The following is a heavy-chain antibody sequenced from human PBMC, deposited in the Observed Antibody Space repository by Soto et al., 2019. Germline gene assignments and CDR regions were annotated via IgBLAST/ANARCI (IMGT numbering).Heavy chain of an antibody. CDR2: IYWDDDK. CDR1: GFSLSTSGVG. Sequence: QITLKESGPTLVKPTQTLTLTCTFSGFSLSTSGVGVGWIRQPPGKALEWLALIYWDDDKRYSPSLKSRLTITKDTSKNQVVLTMTNMDPVDTATYYCAHSPVVVVADYYYYYGMDVWVQGTTVTVSS. D-gene: IGHD2-15*01. CDR3: AHSPVVVVADYYYYYGMDV. J-gene: IGHJ6*02. V-gene: IGHV2-5*02.